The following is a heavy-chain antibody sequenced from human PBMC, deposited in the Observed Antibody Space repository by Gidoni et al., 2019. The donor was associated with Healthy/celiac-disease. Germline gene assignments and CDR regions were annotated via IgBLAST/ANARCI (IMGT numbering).Heavy chain of an antibody. V-gene: IGHV3-7*03. CDR3: ARVMAFSYCSGGSCYSVLWYYYYMDV. CDR1: GFTFSSYW. Sequence: EVQLVESGGGLVQPGGSLRLSCAASGFTFSSYWMSWVRQAPGKGLEWVANIKQDGSEKYYVDSVKGRFTISRDNAKNSLYLQMNSLRAEDTAVYYCARVMAFSYCSGGSCYSVLWYYYYMDVWGKGTTVTVSS. D-gene: IGHD2-15*01. J-gene: IGHJ6*03. CDR2: IKQDGSEK.